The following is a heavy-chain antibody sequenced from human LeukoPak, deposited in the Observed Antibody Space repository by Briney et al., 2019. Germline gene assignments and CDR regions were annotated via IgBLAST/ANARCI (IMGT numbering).Heavy chain of an antibody. D-gene: IGHD3-3*01. Sequence: SETLSLTCTVSGGSISSYYWSWIRQPPGKGLEWIGYIYYSGSTNYSPSLKSRVTISVDTSKNQFSLKLSSVTAADTAVYYCARGRVTIFGVVTPFDYWGQGTLVTVSS. CDR3: ARGRVTIFGVVTPFDY. J-gene: IGHJ4*02. CDR2: IYYSGST. V-gene: IGHV4-59*01. CDR1: GGSISSYY.